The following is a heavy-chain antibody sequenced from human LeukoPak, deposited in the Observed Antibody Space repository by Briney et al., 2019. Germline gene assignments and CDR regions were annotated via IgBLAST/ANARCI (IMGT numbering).Heavy chain of an antibody. V-gene: IGHV3-7*01. CDR2: TKPDGSAE. Sequence: GGSLRLSCAASGFSFRNYWMGWVRQAPGKGLEWVANTKPDGSAEYYADSVRGRFTACRDNANNLLYLQMNRLRAEDTAVYYCARDGGLHTNFDYWGQGTLLTVSS. CDR1: GFSFRNYW. D-gene: IGHD2-15*01. J-gene: IGHJ4*02. CDR3: ARDGGLHTNFDY.